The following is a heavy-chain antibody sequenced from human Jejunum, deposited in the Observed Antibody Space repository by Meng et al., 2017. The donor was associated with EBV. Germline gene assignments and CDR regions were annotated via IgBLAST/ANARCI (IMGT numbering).Heavy chain of an antibody. Sequence: VQLVESGGALVRPGGSLRLSCAASDFTLSSYWMHWVRQAPGKGLLWVSRINEDGTTTTYADSVKGRFTTSRDNTKNTLYLQMNSLRAEDTAVYYCSRDLAGSDDYWGQGTLVTVSS. J-gene: IGHJ4*02. CDR2: INEDGTTT. D-gene: IGHD1-14*01. CDR1: DFTLSSYW. CDR3: SRDLAGSDDY. V-gene: IGHV3-74*03.